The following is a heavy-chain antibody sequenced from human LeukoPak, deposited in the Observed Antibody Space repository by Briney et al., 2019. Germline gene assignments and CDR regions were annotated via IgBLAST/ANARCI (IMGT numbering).Heavy chain of an antibody. Sequence: ASETLSLTCTVSGGSISSGSYYWSWIRQPAGKGLEWIRRIYTSGSTNYNPSLKSRVTISLDTSQNQFSLKLSSLTAADTAVYYCARGVVAAAGRTFDFWGQGTLVTVSS. CDR3: ARGVVAAAGRTFDF. J-gene: IGHJ4*02. D-gene: IGHD6-13*01. CDR1: GGSISSGSYY. CDR2: IYTSGST. V-gene: IGHV4-61*02.